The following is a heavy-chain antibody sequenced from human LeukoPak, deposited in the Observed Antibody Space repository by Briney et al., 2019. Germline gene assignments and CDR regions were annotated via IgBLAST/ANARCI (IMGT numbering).Heavy chain of an antibody. CDR1: GFTFTNYW. V-gene: IGHV3-74*01. J-gene: IGHJ4*02. CDR2: LPPDELGI. Sequence: SGGSLRLSCAASGFTFTNYWMHWVRQAPGMGLVWVSRLPPDELGIIYADSVKGRFTVSRDDAKSTVYLQMNNLRADDTAMYYCVGTIASRGSEYWGQGALVTVSS. CDR3: VGTIASRGSEY. D-gene: IGHD6-6*01.